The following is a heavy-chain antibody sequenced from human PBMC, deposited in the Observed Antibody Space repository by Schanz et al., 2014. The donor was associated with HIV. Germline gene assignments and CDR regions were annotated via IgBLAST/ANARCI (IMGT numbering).Heavy chain of an antibody. Sequence: EVQLVESGGGLVQPGRSLRLSCAASGFIFDDYAMHWVRQAPGKGLEWVSGISWNSGNIGYADSVKGRFTISRDNAKNSLFLQMNSLKDDDTAVYYCAREAYYFDFWNGQYYYYGLDVWGQGTTVTVSS. CDR1: GFIFDDYA. D-gene: IGHD3-3*01. CDR2: ISWNSGNI. CDR3: AREAYYFDFWNGQYYYYGLDV. V-gene: IGHV3-9*01. J-gene: IGHJ6*02.